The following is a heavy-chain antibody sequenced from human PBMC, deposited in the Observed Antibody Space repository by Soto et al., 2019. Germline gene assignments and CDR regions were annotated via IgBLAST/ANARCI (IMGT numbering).Heavy chain of an antibody. CDR2: IYYSGST. CDR1: GGSISSGDYY. J-gene: IGHJ5*02. CDR3: ATYIVATIGSPDGRRYNWFDP. D-gene: IGHD5-12*01. V-gene: IGHV4-30-4*01. Sequence: PSETLSLTCTVSGGSISSGDYYWSWIRQPPGKGLEWIGYIYYSGSTYYNPSLKSRVTISVDTSKNQFSLKLSSVTAADTAVYYCATYIVATIGSPDGRRYNWFDPWGQGTLVTVSS.